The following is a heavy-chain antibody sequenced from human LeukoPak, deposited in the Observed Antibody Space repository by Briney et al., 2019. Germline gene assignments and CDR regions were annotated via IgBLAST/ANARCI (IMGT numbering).Heavy chain of an antibody. CDR3: ARYLYGSGSYYPYGMDV. V-gene: IGHV3-7*01. Sequence: GGSLRLSCAASGFTFSSYWMSWVRQAPGKGLEWVANIKQDGSEKYYVDSVKGRFTISRDNAKNSLYLQMNSLRAEDTAVYYCARYLYGSGSYYPYGMDVWGQGTTVTVSS. CDR2: IKQDGSEK. CDR1: GFTFSSYW. D-gene: IGHD3-10*01. J-gene: IGHJ6*02.